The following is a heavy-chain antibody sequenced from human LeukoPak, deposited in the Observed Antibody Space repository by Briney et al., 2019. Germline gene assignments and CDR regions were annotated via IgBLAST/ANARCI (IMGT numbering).Heavy chain of an antibody. J-gene: IGHJ5*02. V-gene: IGHV1-69*05. D-gene: IGHD1-26*01. CDR3: ARVAQVGATTWFDP. CDR1: GGTFISYA. CDR2: IIPIFGTA. Sequence: SVKVSCKASGGTFISYAISWVRQAPGQGLEWMGGIIPIFGTANYEQKFQGRVTITTEESTSTDYMEMRSLRSEDTAVYYCARVAQVGATTWFDPWGQGTLVTVSS.